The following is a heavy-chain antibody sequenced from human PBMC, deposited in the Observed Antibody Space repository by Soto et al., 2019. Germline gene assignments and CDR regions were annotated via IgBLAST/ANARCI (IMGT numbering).Heavy chain of an antibody. J-gene: IGHJ4*02. CDR2: INPNSGGT. Sequence: ASVKVSCRASGYTFTGYYMHWVRQAPGQGLEWMGWINPNSGGTKSAQKFQGRVTMTRDTSISTAYMELSRLRSDDTAVYYCARRKGDYYDSSGYHYYFDYWGQGTLVTVSS. CDR1: GYTFTGYY. V-gene: IGHV1-2*02. CDR3: ARRKGDYYDSSGYHYYFDY. D-gene: IGHD3-22*01.